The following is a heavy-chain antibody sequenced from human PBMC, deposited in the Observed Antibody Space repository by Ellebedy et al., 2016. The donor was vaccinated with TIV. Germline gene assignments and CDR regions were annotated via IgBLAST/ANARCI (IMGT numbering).Heavy chain of an antibody. CDR1: GGSISSYY. V-gene: IGHV4-4*07. J-gene: IGHJ4*02. Sequence: MPSETLSLTCTVSGGSISSYYWSWIRQPAGQGPQWIGRIHTSGSTNYSPSLKSRVTMSVDTSKNQFSLKLNSVTAADTAVYYCARSSGDGYNWGFDYWGQGTLVTVSS. CDR2: IHTSGST. CDR3: ARSSGDGYNWGFDY. D-gene: IGHD5-24*01.